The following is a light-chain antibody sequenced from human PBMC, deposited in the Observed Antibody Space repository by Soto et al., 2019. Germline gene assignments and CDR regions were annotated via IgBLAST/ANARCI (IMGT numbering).Light chain of an antibody. CDR3: AQIYTAQWT. CDR2: GAS. V-gene: IGKV1-39*01. J-gene: IGKJ1*01. Sequence: DIHVTQSPSSLPASLGDRVTITCRASENIKNYLIWYQQKPGKAPKLLIYGASTLKTGVPSRFSGSGSGTDFTFTIGGLQPDDFATYYCAQIYTAQWTFGQVTRVDLK. CDR1: ENIKNY.